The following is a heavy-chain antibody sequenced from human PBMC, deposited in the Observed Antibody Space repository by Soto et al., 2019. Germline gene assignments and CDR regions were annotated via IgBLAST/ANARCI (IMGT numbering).Heavy chain of an antibody. D-gene: IGHD3-10*01. CDR2: FFIGGNT. J-gene: IGHJ4*02. CDR3: GRRHGLDIDAYY. V-gene: IGHV4-39*01. Sequence: PSETLSLTCTVSGGSISSSSYYWGWMRQPPGKGLEWIASFFIGGNTYYNPSLESRVTISVDTSKNQFSLKLSSVTAAVTAVYFCGRRHGLDIDAYYWGQGILVTGSS. CDR1: GGSISSSSYY.